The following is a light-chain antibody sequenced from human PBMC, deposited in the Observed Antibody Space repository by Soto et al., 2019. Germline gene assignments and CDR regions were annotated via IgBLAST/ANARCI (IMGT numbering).Light chain of an antibody. CDR2: KAS. CDR1: QSISTW. J-gene: IGKJ1*01. V-gene: IGKV1-5*03. Sequence: DIQMTQSPSTLSASVGDRVTITCRASQSISTWLAWYQQKPGKAPKLLIYKASSLESGVPSRVSGSGSGTEFTLTISSLQPDDFATYYCQQYINRWTFGQGTKVEIK. CDR3: QQYINRWT.